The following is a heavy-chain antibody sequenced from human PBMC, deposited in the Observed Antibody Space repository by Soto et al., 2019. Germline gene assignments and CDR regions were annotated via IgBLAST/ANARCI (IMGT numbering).Heavy chain of an antibody. Sequence: ASVKVSCKASGYTFTSYYMHWVRQAPGQGLEWMGIINPSGGSTSYAQKFQGRVTMTRDTSTSTVYMELSSLRSEDTAVYYCARDFITLTNRAPPDAFDIWGQGTMVTVSS. V-gene: IGHV1-46*01. CDR3: ARDFITLTNRAPPDAFDI. D-gene: IGHD3-10*01. J-gene: IGHJ3*02. CDR2: INPSGGST. CDR1: GYTFTSYY.